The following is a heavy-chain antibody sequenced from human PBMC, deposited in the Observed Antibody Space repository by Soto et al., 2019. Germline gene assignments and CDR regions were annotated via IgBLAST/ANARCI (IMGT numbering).Heavy chain of an antibody. D-gene: IGHD1-26*01. CDR3: ASGRQWEKTFDN. CDR1: GDSISSDGYY. Sequence: TLSLTCTVSGDSISSDGYYWSWIRQHPGKGLEWLGYFYYSGNTDYNPSLKGRVTISVDRSKNQFSPKLSSVTAAATAVYYCASGRQWEKTFDNWGQGTLVAVS. CDR2: FYYSGNT. J-gene: IGHJ4*02. V-gene: IGHV4-31*03.